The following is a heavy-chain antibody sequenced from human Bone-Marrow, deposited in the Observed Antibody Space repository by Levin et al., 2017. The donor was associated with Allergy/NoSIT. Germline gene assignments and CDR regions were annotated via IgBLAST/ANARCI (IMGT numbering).Heavy chain of an antibody. CDR2: IHNSGDT. D-gene: IGHD3-10*01. Sequence: SQTLSLTCTVSGVSIRDYYWSWIRQPPEKGLEWIGYIHNSGDTRYNPSLKDRVTISRDTSNNEISLKLSSVTAADTAVYYCGRHLYGSGIYLYGMDVWGQGSTVTVSS. V-gene: IGHV4-59*08. CDR3: GRHLYGSGIYLYGMDV. J-gene: IGHJ6*02. CDR1: GVSIRDYY.